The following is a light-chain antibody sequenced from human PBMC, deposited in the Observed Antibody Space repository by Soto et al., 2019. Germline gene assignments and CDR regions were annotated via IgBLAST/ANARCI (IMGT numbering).Light chain of an antibody. V-gene: IGLV2-8*01. CDR2: EVS. Sequence: QSALTQPPSASGFPGQSVTISCTGTSSDVGAYKYVSWYQQHPGKAPKLMIYEVSKRPSGVPDRFSGPKSGNTASLTVSGLQAEDEADYYCSSYAGSNTHVVFGGGTKLTVL. CDR1: SSDVGAYKY. CDR3: SSYAGSNTHVV. J-gene: IGLJ2*01.